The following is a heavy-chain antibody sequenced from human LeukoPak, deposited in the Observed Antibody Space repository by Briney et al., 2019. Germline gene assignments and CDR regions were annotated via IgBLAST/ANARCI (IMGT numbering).Heavy chain of an antibody. CDR3: ARVVTGEVGYFDY. Sequence: GGSLRLSCAASGFTFSSYAMSWVRQAPGKGLEWVSAISGSGGSTYYADSVKGRFTISRDNAKNSLYLQMNSLRAEDTAVYYCARVVTGEVGYFDYWGQGTLVTVSS. CDR1: GFTFSSYA. J-gene: IGHJ4*02. V-gene: IGHV3-23*01. D-gene: IGHD7-27*01. CDR2: ISGSGGST.